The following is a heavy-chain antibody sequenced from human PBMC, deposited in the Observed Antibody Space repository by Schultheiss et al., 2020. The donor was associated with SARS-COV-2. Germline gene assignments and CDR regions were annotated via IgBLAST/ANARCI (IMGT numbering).Heavy chain of an antibody. CDR3: ARVGLRFYYYYGMDV. CDR2: ISRSGTTM. V-gene: IGHV3-48*03. CDR1: KFTFSSYE. Sequence: GGSLRLSCSASKFTFSSYEMNWVRRAPGKGLEWIAYISRSGTTMLYADSVKGRFTISRDNAKNSLFLQMNSLRAEDTAVYYCARVGLRFYYYYGMDVWGQGTTVTVSS. D-gene: IGHD4-17*01. J-gene: IGHJ6*02.